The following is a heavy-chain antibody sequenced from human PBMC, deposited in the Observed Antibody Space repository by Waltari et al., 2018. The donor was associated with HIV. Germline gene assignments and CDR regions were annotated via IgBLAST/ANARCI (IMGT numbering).Heavy chain of an antibody. CDR2: SIPIRGIA. CDR1: GGTFSSYA. CDR3: ARPAGGYDYYYYYGMDV. D-gene: IGHD6-25*01. J-gene: IGHJ6*02. V-gene: IGHV1-69*04. Sequence: QVQLVQSGAEVKKPGSSVKVSCKASGGTFSSYAISWVRQAPGQGLEWMERSIPIRGIANYAQKFQGRVTITADKSTSTAYMELSSLRSEDTAVYYCARPAGGYDYYYYYGMDVWGQGTTVTVSS.